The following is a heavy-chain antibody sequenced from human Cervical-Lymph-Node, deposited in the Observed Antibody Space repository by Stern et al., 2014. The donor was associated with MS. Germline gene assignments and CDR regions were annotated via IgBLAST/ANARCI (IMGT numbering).Heavy chain of an antibody. CDR1: GCTFSSYA. V-gene: IGHV1-69*01. CDR2: ISHILGTA. Sequence: VQLVESGAEVKKPGSSVKVSCKASGCTFSSYAITWVRQAPGQGLEWMGGISHILGTANYAQKFQGRVTITADESTRTAYMELSSLRSEDTAVYYCARGIVATIHTFWGQGTLVTVSS. D-gene: IGHD5-12*01. J-gene: IGHJ4*02. CDR3: ARGIVATIHTF.